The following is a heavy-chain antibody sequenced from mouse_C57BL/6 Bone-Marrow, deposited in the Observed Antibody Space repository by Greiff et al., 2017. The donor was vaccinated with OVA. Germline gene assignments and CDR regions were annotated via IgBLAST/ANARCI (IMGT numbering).Heavy chain of an antibody. V-gene: IGHV1-50*01. CDR2: IDPSDSYT. J-gene: IGHJ1*03. CDR1: GYTFTSYW. D-gene: IGHD1-1*01. Sequence: QVQLQQPGAELVKPGASVKLSCKASGYTFTSYWMQWVKQRPGQGLEWIGEIDPSDSYTNYNQKFKGKATLTVDTSSSTAYMQLSSLTSEDSAVYYGAREYYVPWWYFDFWGTGTTVTVSS. CDR3: AREYYVPWWYFDF.